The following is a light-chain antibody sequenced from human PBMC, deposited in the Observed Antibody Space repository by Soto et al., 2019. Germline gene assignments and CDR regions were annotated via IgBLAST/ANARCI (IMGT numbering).Light chain of an antibody. CDR3: QQYGSSPQLT. CDR1: QSVSSSY. V-gene: IGKV3-20*01. CDR2: GAS. Sequence: EIVLTQSPGTLSLSPGERATLSCRASQSVSSSYLAWYQQKPGQAPRLLIYGASSRATGTPDRFSGSGSGTDFPLTISRLEPEDFAVYYCQQYGSSPQLTFGGGNKVEIK. J-gene: IGKJ4*01.